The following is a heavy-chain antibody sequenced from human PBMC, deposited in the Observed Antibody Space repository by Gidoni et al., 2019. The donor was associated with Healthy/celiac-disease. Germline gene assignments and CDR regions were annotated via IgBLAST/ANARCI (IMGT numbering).Heavy chain of an antibody. D-gene: IGHD2-2*02. CDR2: ISAYNGNT. J-gene: IGHJ6*02. CDR3: ARDRQGRICSSTSCYTPYYYYGMDV. CDR1: VDTFNSYG. V-gene: IGHV1-18*01. Sequence: QVQLVQSGAEVKKPGASVKASCKASVDTFNSYGITGVRQAPVQGLELMRWISAYNGNTNYAPKLQGRVTMTTDTSTSTTYMELRSLRSDDTAVYYCARDRQGRICSSTSCYTPYYYYGMDVWGQGTTVTVSS.